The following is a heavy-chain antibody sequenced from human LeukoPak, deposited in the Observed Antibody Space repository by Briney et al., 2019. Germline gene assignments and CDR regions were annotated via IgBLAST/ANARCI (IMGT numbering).Heavy chain of an antibody. V-gene: IGHV3-21*01. CDR3: AKFIAAPFYFDY. J-gene: IGHJ4*02. D-gene: IGHD6-13*01. CDR2: ISSSSSYI. Sequence: GGSLRLSCAASEFTFSTYSMNWVRQAPGKGLEWVSSISSSSSYIYYADSVKGRFTISRDNAKNSLYLQMNSLRAEDTAVYYCAKFIAAPFYFDYWGQGTLVTASS. CDR1: EFTFSTYS.